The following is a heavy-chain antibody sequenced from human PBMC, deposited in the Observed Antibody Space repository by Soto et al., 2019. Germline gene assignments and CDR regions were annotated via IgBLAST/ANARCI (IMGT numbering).Heavy chain of an antibody. D-gene: IGHD2-2*01. CDR3: ARNWNLALVPAAYFDY. Sequence: XETRSLACAVYRGCFHGYCWSWIRQHPVKGLEWIGEINNSGSTNYNPSLKSRVTISVDTSKNQFSLKLSSVTAADTAVYYCARNWNLALVPAAYFDYWGQGTMVTVSS. V-gene: IGHV4-34*01. CDR1: RGCFHGYC. J-gene: IGHJ4*02. CDR2: INNSGST.